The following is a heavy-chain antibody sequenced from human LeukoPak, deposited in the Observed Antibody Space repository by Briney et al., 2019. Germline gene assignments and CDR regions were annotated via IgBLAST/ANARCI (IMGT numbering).Heavy chain of an antibody. CDR3: AREGIAANYYYYMDV. Sequence: PSETLSLTCAVYGGSFSGYYWSWIRQPPGKGLEWIGEINHSGSTNYNPSLKSRVTISVDTSKNQFSLKLSSVTAADTAVYYCAREGIAANYYYYMDVWGKGTTVTVSS. D-gene: IGHD6-13*01. V-gene: IGHV4-34*01. J-gene: IGHJ6*03. CDR2: INHSGST. CDR1: GGSFSGYY.